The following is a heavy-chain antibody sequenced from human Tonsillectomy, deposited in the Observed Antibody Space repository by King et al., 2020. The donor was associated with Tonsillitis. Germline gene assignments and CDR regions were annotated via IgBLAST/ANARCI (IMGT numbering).Heavy chain of an antibody. CDR3: ANSPGDYGDY. D-gene: IGHD4-17*01. Sequence: VQLVESGGGLVQPGGSLRPSCKAPGFPFSSYAISWVRQAPGKGLEWGSGIGDSGGSTYYADPVKGRFSISRDNSKNTLYLQMNSLSAEDTAVYYCANSPGDYGDYWGQGTLVTVSS. V-gene: IGHV3-23*04. J-gene: IGHJ4*02. CDR1: GFPFSSYA. CDR2: IGDSGGST.